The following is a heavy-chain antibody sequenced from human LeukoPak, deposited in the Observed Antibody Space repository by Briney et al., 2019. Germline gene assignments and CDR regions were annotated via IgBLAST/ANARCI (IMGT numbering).Heavy chain of an antibody. J-gene: IGHJ6*02. V-gene: IGHV4-34*01. Sequence: PSETLSLTCAVYGGSFSGYYWSWIRQPPGKGLEWIGEINHSGSTNYNPSLKSRVTISVDKSKNQFSLKLSSVTAADTAVYYCAGAHDDYSNPKSPDYYYYYGMDVWGQGTTVTVSS. CDR1: GGSFSGYY. CDR2: INHSGST. D-gene: IGHD4-11*01. CDR3: AGAHDDYSNPKSPDYYYYYGMDV.